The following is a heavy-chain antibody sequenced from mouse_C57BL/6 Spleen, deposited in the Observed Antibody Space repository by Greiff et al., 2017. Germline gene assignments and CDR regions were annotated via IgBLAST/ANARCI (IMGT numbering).Heavy chain of an antibody. J-gene: IGHJ4*01. CDR1: GFTFSSYG. V-gene: IGHV5-6*01. D-gene: IGHD1-1*01. CDR2: ISSGGSYT. CDR3: ARHSVPYSSRETDYAMDY. Sequence: EVHLVESGGDLVKPGGSLKLSCAASGFTFSSYGMSWVRQTPDKRLEWVATISSGGSYTYYPDNVKGRFTISIDNAKNTLYLQMSSLKSEDTFMYYGARHSVPYSSRETDYAMDYWGQGTSVTVSS.